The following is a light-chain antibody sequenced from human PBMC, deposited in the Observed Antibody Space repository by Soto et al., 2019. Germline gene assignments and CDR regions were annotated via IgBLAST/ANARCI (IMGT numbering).Light chain of an antibody. V-gene: IGKV3-15*01. CDR1: QSVSSN. Sequence: EIVMTQSPATLSVSPGERATLSCRASQSVSSNLAWYQQKPGQAPRLLIYGASTRATGIPARFSGSGSGTEFTLTISRLQSEDFAVYYCQQYNNCPPLTFGGGTKVEIK. CDR2: GAS. J-gene: IGKJ4*01. CDR3: QQYNNCPPLT.